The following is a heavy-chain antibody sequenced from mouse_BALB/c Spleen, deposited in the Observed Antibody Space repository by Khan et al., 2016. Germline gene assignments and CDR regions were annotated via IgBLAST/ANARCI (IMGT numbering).Heavy chain of an antibody. V-gene: IGHV14-3*02. CDR1: GFNIKDTY. CDR3: ARSGKDLMDY. Sequence: EVKLEVSGAELVKPGASVKLSCTASGFNIKDTYMHWVKQRPDQGLEWIGRIDPANGNTKYDPKFQGKATITADTSSNTAYLQLSSLTSEDTAVYYCARSGKDLMDYWGQGTSVTVSS. CDR2: IDPANGNT. D-gene: IGHD3-1*01. J-gene: IGHJ4*01.